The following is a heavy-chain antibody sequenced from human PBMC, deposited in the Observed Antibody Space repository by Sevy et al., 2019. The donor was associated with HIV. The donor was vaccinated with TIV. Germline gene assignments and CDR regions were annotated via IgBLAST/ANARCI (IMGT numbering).Heavy chain of an antibody. CDR1: GYNFLSDG. Sequence: ASVKVSCQASGYNFLSDGITWVRQAPGQGLEWMAWIGLYNGNANYAQKFRDRVTMTRDTSTNTAYLELRSLRSDDTAVYYCARVPTYYYGSATYFDSWGQGSLVTVSS. J-gene: IGHJ4*02. V-gene: IGHV1-18*01. D-gene: IGHD3-10*01. CDR3: ARVPTYYYGSATYFDS. CDR2: IGLYNGNA.